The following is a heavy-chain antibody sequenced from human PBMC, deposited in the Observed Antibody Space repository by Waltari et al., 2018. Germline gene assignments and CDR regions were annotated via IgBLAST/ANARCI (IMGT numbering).Heavy chain of an antibody. J-gene: IGHJ3*02. CDR3: ARDQWFAFDI. CDR1: GFTLSSYW. V-gene: IGHV3-7*01. CDR2: IKKEGSEE. D-gene: IGHD3-22*01. Sequence: EVQLVESGGGLVQPGGSLRLSCAASGFTLSSYWMSWVRQAPGKGLEWGANIKKEGSEEYYVDSVRGRFTIARDNAKNSLYLQMNSLRPEDTAVYYCARDQWFAFDIWGQGTMVTVSS.